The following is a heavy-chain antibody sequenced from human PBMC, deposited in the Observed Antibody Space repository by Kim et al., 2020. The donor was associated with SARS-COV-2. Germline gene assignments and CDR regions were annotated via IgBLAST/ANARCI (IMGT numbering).Heavy chain of an antibody. D-gene: IGHD5-18*01. Sequence: GGSLRLSCVASGFTFSSYAMNWVRQAPGKGLEWVSTIRGSGGTTYYVDSVKGRFTISRDNSKNTLYLQINSLRAEDTAVYYCAKDDGVTPDDAFDMWGQG. CDR2: IRGSGGTT. CDR1: GFTFSSYA. CDR3: AKDDGVTPDDAFDM. V-gene: IGHV3-23*01. J-gene: IGHJ3*02.